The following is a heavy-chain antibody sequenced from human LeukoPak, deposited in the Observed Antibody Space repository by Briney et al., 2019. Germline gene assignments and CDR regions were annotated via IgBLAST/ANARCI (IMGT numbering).Heavy chain of an antibody. V-gene: IGHV1-69*13. Sequence: SVKVSCKASGGTFSSYAITWVRQAPGHGLEWMGGIIPILGTASYAQKFQGRVTITADESASMAYMELSSLRSEDTAVYYCARGRPEKSITDYWGQGTLVTVSS. D-gene: IGHD3-10*01. J-gene: IGHJ4*02. CDR1: GGTFSSYA. CDR2: IIPILGTA. CDR3: ARGRPEKSITDY.